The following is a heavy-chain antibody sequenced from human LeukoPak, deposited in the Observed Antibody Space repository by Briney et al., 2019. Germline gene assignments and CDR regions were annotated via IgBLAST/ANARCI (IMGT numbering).Heavy chain of an antibody. CDR2: ISGGSGIT. CDR3: ARGAGYNYPYYFDY. CDR1: GFTFNNYA. Sequence: GGSLRLSCAASGFTFNNYAMSWVRQAPGKGLEWVSDISGGSGITYYADSVKGRFTISRDNSKNTLYLQMNSLRAEDTAVHYCARGAGYNYPYYFDYWGQGTLVTVSS. D-gene: IGHD5-24*01. J-gene: IGHJ4*02. V-gene: IGHV3-23*01.